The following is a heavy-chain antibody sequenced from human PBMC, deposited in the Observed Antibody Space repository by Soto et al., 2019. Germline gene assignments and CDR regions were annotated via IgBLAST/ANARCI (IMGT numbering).Heavy chain of an antibody. CDR1: GFTFSSYG. D-gene: IGHD1-26*01. V-gene: IGHV3-30*18. CDR2: ISYDGSKK. J-gene: IGHJ2*01. CDR3: AKDSTSGGASYFDL. Sequence: QVQLVESGGGVVQPGRSLRLSCAASGFTFSSYGMHWVRQAPGKGLEWVAVISYDGSKKYYADSVKGRFTSSRDNPKSTLYLQMNSLRAEDTAVYYCAKDSTSGGASYFDLWGRGTLVTVSS.